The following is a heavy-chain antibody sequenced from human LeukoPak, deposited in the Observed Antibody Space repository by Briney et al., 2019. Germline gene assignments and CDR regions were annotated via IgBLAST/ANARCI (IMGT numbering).Heavy chain of an antibody. CDR1: GFTFSSYG. Sequence: GGSLRLSCAASGFTFSSYGMHWVRQAPGKGLEWVAFIRYDGSNKYYADSVKGRFTISRDNSKNTLYLQMKSLRAEDTAVYYCAKGEYSSSSGVDYWGQGTLVTVSS. CDR3: AKGEYSSSSGVDY. V-gene: IGHV3-30*02. D-gene: IGHD6-6*01. J-gene: IGHJ4*02. CDR2: IRYDGSNK.